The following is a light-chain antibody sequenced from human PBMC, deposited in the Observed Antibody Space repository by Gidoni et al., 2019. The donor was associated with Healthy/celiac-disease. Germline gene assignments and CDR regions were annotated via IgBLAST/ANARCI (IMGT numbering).Light chain of an antibody. CDR1: NIGSKS. J-gene: IGLJ2*01. CDR3: QVWDSSSDHPVV. Sequence: SYVLTQPPSMSVAPVTTARITCGGNNIGSKSVHWYQQKPGQDPVLVIYYDSERPSGIPERFSGSNYGNKATLTISRVEAGDEADYYCQVWDSSSDHPVVFGGGTKLTVL. CDR2: YDS. V-gene: IGLV3-21*04.